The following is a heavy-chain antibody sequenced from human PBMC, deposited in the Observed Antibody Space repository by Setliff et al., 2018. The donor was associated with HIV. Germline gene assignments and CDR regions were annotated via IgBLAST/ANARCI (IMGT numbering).Heavy chain of an antibody. D-gene: IGHD3-10*01. Sequence: SETLSLTCTVSGGSISSHYWSWIRQPPGKGLEWIGSIHYSGSTNYNPSLKSRVTISEDTSKNQFSLKLSSVTAADTALYFCAREAYFFASGTYYFDSWGQGTLVTVSS. CDR2: IHYSGST. J-gene: IGHJ4*02. V-gene: IGHV4-59*11. CDR3: AREAYFFASGTYYFDS. CDR1: GGSISSHY.